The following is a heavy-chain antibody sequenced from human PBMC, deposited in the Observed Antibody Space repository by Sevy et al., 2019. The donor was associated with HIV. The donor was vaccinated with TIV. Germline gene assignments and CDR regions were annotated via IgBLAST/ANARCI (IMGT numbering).Heavy chain of an antibody. Sequence: ASVKVSCKVSGYTLTKLDMHWVRQAPGKGLEWMGGFDPEDGDTFYAQKFQGRVTMTEDTCTDTAYMELSSLRSEDTAVYYCTTMEYYHNIIGSSSGDYWGQGTLVTVSS. D-gene: IGHD3-22*01. J-gene: IGHJ4*02. CDR3: TTMEYYHNIIGSSSGDY. CDR2: FDPEDGDT. V-gene: IGHV1-24*01. CDR1: GYTLTKLD.